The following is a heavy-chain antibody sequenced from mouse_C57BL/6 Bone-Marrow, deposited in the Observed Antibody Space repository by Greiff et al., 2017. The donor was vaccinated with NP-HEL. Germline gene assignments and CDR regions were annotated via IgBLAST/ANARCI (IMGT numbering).Heavy chain of an antibody. CDR2: IDPSDSET. Sequence: QVQLQQPGAELVRPGSSVKLSCKASGYTFTSYWMHWVKQRPIQGLEWIGNIDPSDSETHYNQKFKDKATLTVDKSSSTAYMQLCSLTSEDSAVYYCARSLYGYDVRDYAMDYWGQGTSVTVSS. CDR1: GYTFTSYW. J-gene: IGHJ4*01. CDR3: ARSLYGYDVRDYAMDY. V-gene: IGHV1-52*01. D-gene: IGHD2-2*01.